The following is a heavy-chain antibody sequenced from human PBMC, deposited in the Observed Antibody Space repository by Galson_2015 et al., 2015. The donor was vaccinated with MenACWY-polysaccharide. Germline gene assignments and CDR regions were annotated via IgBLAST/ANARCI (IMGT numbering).Heavy chain of an antibody. CDR1: GYKFSSYD. Sequence: SVKVSCKASGYKFSSYDINWVRQASGQGLEWMGWMNPNSGNTGYAQRFQGRVAMTRDTATSTAYMELRMLRYDDTAVYYCARRDIYGTTADYLAFDSWGQGTLITVSS. CDR3: ARRDIYGTTADYLAFDS. J-gene: IGHJ4*02. V-gene: IGHV1-8*01. CDR2: MNPNSGNT. D-gene: IGHD4-11*01.